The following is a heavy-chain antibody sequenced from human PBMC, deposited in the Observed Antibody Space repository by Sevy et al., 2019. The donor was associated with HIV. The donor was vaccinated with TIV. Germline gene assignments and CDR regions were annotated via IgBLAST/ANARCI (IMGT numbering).Heavy chain of an antibody. J-gene: IGHJ4*02. D-gene: IGHD3-3*02. CDR2: ISSSSSYI. CDR1: GFTFSSYS. CDR3: ARETEGHFSRGLFEYYFDY. Sequence: GGSLRLSCAASGFTFSSYSMNWVRQAPGKGLERVSSISSSSSYIYYADSVKGRFTNSRDNAKNSLYLQMNSLRAEDTAVYYCARETEGHFSRGLFEYYFDYWGQGTLVTVSS. V-gene: IGHV3-21*01.